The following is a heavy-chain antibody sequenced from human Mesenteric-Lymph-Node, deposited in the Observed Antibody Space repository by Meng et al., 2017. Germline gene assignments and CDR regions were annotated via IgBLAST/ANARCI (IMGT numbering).Heavy chain of an antibody. J-gene: IGHJ4*02. Sequence: QVQLVQSGAEVKKPGASVKVSCKASGYTFTSYGMHWVRQAPGQRLEWMGWINAGNGNTKYSQKFQGRVTITRDTSASTAYMELSSLRSEDTAVYYCARDPCSGGSCYYKTFDYWGQGTLVTVSS. CDR3: ARDPCSGGSCYYKTFDY. CDR2: INAGNGNT. D-gene: IGHD2-15*01. V-gene: IGHV1-3*01. CDR1: GYTFTSYG.